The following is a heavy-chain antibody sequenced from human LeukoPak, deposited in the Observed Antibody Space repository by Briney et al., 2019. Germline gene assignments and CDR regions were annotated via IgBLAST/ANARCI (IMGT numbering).Heavy chain of an antibody. D-gene: IGHD1-1*01. CDR1: GFIFSDDA. CDR2: IWFDGSNK. V-gene: IGHV3-33*01. CDR3: VRDPSGSGFAFDS. J-gene: IGHJ4*02. Sequence: GGSLRLSCAASGFIFSDDAMHWVRQAPGKGLEWVAFIWFDGSNKHYADSVKGRFTISRDNSEDTLYLQMNSLRAEDTAVYYCVRDPSGSGFAFDSWGQGALVTVSS.